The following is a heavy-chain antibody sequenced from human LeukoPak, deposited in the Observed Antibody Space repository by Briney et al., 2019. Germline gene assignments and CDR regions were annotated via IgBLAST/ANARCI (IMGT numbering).Heavy chain of an antibody. V-gene: IGHV4-39*01. Sequence: SETLSLTCTVSGGSISSSGYYWGWIRQPPGQGLEWIASIYYSGSTYYNPSLKSRVTISVDTSKNQLSLKLSSLTAADTAVYYCARHEYSGSYYGLSWFDPWGQGTQVTVSS. J-gene: IGHJ5*02. CDR2: IYYSGST. CDR3: ARHEYSGSYYGLSWFDP. CDR1: GGSISSSGYY. D-gene: IGHD1-26*01.